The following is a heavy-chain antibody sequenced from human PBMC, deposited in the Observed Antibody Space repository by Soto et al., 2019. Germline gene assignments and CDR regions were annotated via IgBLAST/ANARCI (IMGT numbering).Heavy chain of an antibody. Sequence: QVQLVESGGGVVQPGTSLRVSCVGSGFTFRSYVMHWVRQAPGKGLEWVALTSYDGSDKYYDDSGRGRFTISRDNSRNTVDLQMASLRLEDTALYYCARWGTTGGLDVWGQGTLVSVSS. D-gene: IGHD3-16*01. J-gene: IGHJ1*01. CDR1: GFTFRSYV. CDR2: TSYDGSDK. CDR3: ARWGTTGGLDV. V-gene: IGHV3-30*19.